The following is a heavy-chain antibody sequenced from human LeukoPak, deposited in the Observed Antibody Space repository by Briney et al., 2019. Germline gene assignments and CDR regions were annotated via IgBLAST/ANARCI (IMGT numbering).Heavy chain of an antibody. CDR1: GGSISSSSYY. CDR3: ASGRPHYDILTGYFH. V-gene: IGHV4-39*07. CDR2: IYYSGIT. J-gene: IGHJ4*02. D-gene: IGHD3-9*01. Sequence: LETLSLTCTVSGGSISSSSYYWGWIRQPPGKGLEWIGSIYYSGITYYNPSLKSRVTISVDTSKNQFSLKLSSVTAADTAVYYCASGRPHYDILTGYFHWGQGTLVTVSS.